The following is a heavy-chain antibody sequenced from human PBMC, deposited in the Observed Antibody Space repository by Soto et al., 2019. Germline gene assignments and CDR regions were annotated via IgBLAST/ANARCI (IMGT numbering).Heavy chain of an antibody. Sequence: PGGSLRLSCAASGFTFSSYAMHWVRQAPGKGLEWVAVISYDGSNKYYADSVKGRFTISRDNSKNTLYLQMNSLRAEDTAVYYCARVIAYYYDSSGYLDYWGQGTLVTVSS. CDR1: GFTFSSYA. V-gene: IGHV3-30-3*01. J-gene: IGHJ4*02. CDR2: ISYDGSNK. D-gene: IGHD3-22*01. CDR3: ARVIAYYYDSSGYLDY.